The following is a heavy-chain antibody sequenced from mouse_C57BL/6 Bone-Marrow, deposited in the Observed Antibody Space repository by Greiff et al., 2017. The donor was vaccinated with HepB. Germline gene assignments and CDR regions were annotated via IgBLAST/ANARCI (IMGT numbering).Heavy chain of an antibody. J-gene: IGHJ4*01. Sequence: EVQVVESGGGLVQSGRSLRLSCATSGFTFSDFYMEWVRQAPGKGLEWIAASRNKANDYTTEYSAAVKGRFIVSRDTSQSILYLQMNALRAEDTAIYYCARDGLFYAMDYWGQGTSVTVSS. CDR2: SRNKANDYTT. V-gene: IGHV7-1*01. CDR3: ARDGLFYAMDY. CDR1: GFTFSDFY.